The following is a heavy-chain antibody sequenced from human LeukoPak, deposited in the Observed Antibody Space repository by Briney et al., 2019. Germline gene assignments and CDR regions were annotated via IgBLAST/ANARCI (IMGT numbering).Heavy chain of an antibody. CDR1: GFTFSTYS. CDR3: ARGDCSGGSCYLSLTTIDY. CDR2: ISSSSSTI. J-gene: IGHJ4*02. V-gene: IGHV3-48*01. Sequence: PGGSLRLSCAASGFTFSTYSMHWVRQAPGKGLEWVSYISSSSSTIYYADSVKGRLTISRDNAKNSLFLQMNSLRAEDTAVYYCARGDCSGGSCYLSLTTIDYWGQGTLVTVSS. D-gene: IGHD2-15*01.